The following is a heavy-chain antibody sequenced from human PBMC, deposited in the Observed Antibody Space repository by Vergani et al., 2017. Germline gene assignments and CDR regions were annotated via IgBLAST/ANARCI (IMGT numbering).Heavy chain of an antibody. CDR1: GFTFDDYA. CDR3: AKDSTHSVVVAAMDV. D-gene: IGHD2-15*01. J-gene: IGHJ6*03. V-gene: IGHV3-9*01. CDR2: ISWDSGSI. Sequence: EVQLVESGGGLVQPGRSLRLSCAASGFTFDDYAMHWVRQAPGKGLEWVSGISWDSGSIGYADSVKGRFTISRANAKNSLYLQMNSLRAEDTALDYCAKDSTHSVVVAAMDVWGKGTTVTVSS.